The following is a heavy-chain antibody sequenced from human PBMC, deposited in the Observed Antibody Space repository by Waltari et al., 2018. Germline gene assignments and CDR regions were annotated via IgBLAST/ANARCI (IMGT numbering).Heavy chain of an antibody. J-gene: IGHJ4*02. CDR1: GFTFSSYA. CDR3: AKGNGSSWYASIDY. D-gene: IGHD6-13*01. CDR2: ISGSGGST. Sequence: EVQLVESGGGLVQTGGSLRLSCAASGFTFSSYAMSWVRQAPGKGLEWVSAISGSGGSTYYAGSGKGRFTISRDNSKNTLYLQMNSLRAEDTAVYYFAKGNGSSWYASIDYWGQGTLVTVSS. V-gene: IGHV3-23*04.